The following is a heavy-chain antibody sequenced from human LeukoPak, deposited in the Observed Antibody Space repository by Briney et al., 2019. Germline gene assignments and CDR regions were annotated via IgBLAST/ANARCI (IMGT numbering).Heavy chain of an antibody. D-gene: IGHD4-17*01. Sequence: GSLRLPCAASGFTFRALYMDWVRQAPGKGLEWVGRIRYEANSYTTDYATSVKGRFTISRDDSKNSLFLQMNSLKTEDTAFYYCVRVRHGDSFDYWGQDTLVTVSS. CDR1: GFTFRALY. CDR2: IRYEANSYTT. J-gene: IGHJ4*02. V-gene: IGHV3-72*01. CDR3: VRVRHGDSFDY.